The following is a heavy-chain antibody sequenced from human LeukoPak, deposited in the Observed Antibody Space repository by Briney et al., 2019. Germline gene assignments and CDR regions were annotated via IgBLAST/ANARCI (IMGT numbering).Heavy chain of an antibody. CDR2: TYSGGRT. CDR3: ARVAEVGATGYYYYMDV. D-gene: IGHD1-26*01. J-gene: IGHJ6*03. V-gene: IGHV3-66*01. Sequence: GGSLRLSCAASGFTFSNAWMSWVRQAPGKGLEWVSVTYSGGRTYYADSVKGRFTISRDNSKNTLYLQMNSLRAEDTAVYYCARVAEVGATGYYYYMDVWGKGTTVTISS. CDR1: GFTFSNAW.